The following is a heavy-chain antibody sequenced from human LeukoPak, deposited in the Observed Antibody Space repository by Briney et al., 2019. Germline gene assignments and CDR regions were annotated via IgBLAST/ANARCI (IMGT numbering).Heavy chain of an antibody. V-gene: IGHV3-23*01. CDR3: AKGSSGYFVDL. Sequence: GVSQRLSGAAPGVIFNNNCLIWARQATGKGLEWVSAISNDGGGTNYADFVKGRFTISRDNSKNTLFLQMNSLRAEDTALYYCAKGSSGYFVDLWGQGTLVTVSS. CDR2: ISNDGGGT. D-gene: IGHD3-22*01. J-gene: IGHJ5*02. CDR1: GVIFNNNC.